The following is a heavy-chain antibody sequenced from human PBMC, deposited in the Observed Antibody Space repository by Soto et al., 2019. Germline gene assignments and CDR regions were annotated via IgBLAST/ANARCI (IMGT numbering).Heavy chain of an antibody. CDR2: IYYSGST. CDR3: AREGNYEGGMDV. D-gene: IGHD1-7*01. CDR1: GGSISSGDYY. V-gene: IGHV4-30-4*01. Sequence: PSETLSLTCTVSGGSISSGDYYWSWIRQPPGKGLEWIGYIYYSGSTYYNPSLKSRVTTSVDTSKNQFSLKLSSVTAADTAVYYCAREGNYEGGMDVWGQGTTVTVSS. J-gene: IGHJ6*02.